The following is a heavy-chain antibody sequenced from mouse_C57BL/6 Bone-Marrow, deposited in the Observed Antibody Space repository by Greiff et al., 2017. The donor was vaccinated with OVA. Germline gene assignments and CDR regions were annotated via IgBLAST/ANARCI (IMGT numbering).Heavy chain of an antibody. Sequence: EVQVVESGGDLVKPGGSLKLSCAASGFTFSSYGMSWVRQTPDKRLEWVATISSGGSYTYYPDSVKGRFTISRDNAKNTLYLQMSSLKSEDTAMYYCARPYPYYYAMDYWGQGTSVTVSS. CDR1: GFTFSSYG. V-gene: IGHV5-6*01. CDR2: ISSGGSYT. J-gene: IGHJ4*01. D-gene: IGHD2-10*01. CDR3: ARPYPYYYAMDY.